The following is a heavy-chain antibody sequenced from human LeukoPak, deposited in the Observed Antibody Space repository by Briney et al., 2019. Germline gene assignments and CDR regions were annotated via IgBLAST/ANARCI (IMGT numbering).Heavy chain of an antibody. Sequence: ASVKVSCKASGYTFTSYYMHWVRQAPGQGLEWMGIINPSGGSTSYAQKFQGRVTMTRDTSTSTVYMELSSLRSEDTAVYYCASYYSSTWYAGVEYFQHWGQGTLVTVSS. D-gene: IGHD2/OR15-2a*01. J-gene: IGHJ1*01. CDR3: ASYYSSTWYAGVEYFQH. CDR1: GYTFTSYY. V-gene: IGHV1-46*01. CDR2: INPSGGST.